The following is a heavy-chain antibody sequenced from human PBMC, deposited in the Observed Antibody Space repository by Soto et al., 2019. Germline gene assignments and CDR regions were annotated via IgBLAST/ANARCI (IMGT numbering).Heavy chain of an antibody. CDR3: ARAIPSIAARRSVQYGMDV. CDR2: ISSSSSYI. D-gene: IGHD6-6*01. CDR1: GFTFSSYS. Sequence: KPGGSLRLSCAASGFTFSSYSMNWVRQAPGKGLEWVSSISSSSSYIYYADSVKGRFTISRDNAKNSLYLQMNSLRAEDTAVYYCARAIPSIAARRSVQYGMDVWGQGTTVTVSS. J-gene: IGHJ6*02. V-gene: IGHV3-21*01.